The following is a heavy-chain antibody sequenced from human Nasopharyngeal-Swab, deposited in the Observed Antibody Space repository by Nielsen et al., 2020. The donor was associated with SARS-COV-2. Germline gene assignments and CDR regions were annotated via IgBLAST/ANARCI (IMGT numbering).Heavy chain of an antibody. CDR2: FYYSGIT. Sequence: SETLSLTCPVSGGSISSYYWSWIRQSAGKGLEWIGSFYYSGITNYNTSLKIRVTILIDTSKNQFSLKLNSVTAADTAVYYCAREVVGGLVDSWGQGTLVTVSS. V-gene: IGHV4-59*12. J-gene: IGHJ4*02. CDR1: GGSISSYY. CDR3: AREVVGGLVDS. D-gene: IGHD1-26*01.